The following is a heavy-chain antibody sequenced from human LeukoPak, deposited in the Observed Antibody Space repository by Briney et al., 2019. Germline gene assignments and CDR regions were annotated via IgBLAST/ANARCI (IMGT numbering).Heavy chain of an antibody. J-gene: IGHJ1*01. Sequence: PGGSLRLSCAVSGFPFSVYEMNCVRQAPGKGLEWVSNIGSSGAIRHYADSVKGRFSISRDNAKNTLSLQMNSLRAEDTGVYYCARALSEIGGYYPEYFRHWGQGTLVTVSS. CDR1: GFPFSVYE. V-gene: IGHV3-48*03. D-gene: IGHD3-22*01. CDR3: ARALSEIGGYYPEYFRH. CDR2: IGSSGAIR.